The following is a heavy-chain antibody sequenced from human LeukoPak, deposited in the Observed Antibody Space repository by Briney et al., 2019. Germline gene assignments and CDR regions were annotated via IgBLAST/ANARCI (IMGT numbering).Heavy chain of an antibody. J-gene: IGHJ2*01. V-gene: IGHV4-59*11. D-gene: IGHD3-16*01. CDR3: ARGGVWYFDL. Sequence: SETLSLTCTVSGGSIIFHYWSWIRQPPGKGLEWIGYIHLSGSTYYDPSLRSRVTISGDASKNQFSLRLNSVTAADTAVYYCARGGVWYFDLWGRGTLVTVSS. CDR1: GGSIIFHY. CDR2: IHLSGST.